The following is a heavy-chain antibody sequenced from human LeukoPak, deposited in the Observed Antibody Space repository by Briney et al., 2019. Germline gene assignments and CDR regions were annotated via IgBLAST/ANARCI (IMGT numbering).Heavy chain of an antibody. CDR2: IYTSGST. Sequence: SQTLSLTCTVSGGSISSGSYYWSWIRQPAGKGLEWIGRIYTSGSTNYNPSLKSRVTISVDTSKNQFSLKLSSVTAADTAVYYCARERGSYYYYYYMDVWGKGTTVTISS. D-gene: IGHD3-10*01. J-gene: IGHJ6*03. CDR1: GGSISSGSYY. CDR3: ARERGSYYYYYYMDV. V-gene: IGHV4-61*02.